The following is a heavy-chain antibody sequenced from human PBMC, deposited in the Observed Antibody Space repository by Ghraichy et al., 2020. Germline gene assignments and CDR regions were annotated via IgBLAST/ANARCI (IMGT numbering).Heavy chain of an antibody. V-gene: IGHV4-4*02. D-gene: IGHD3-3*01. CDR2: IYHSGST. CDR1: GGSISSSNW. J-gene: IGHJ4*02. Sequence: SETLSLTCAVSGGSISSSNWWSWVRQPPGKGLEWIGEIYHSGSTNYNPSLKSRVTISVDKSKNQFSLKLSSVTAADTAVYYCARVTSSITIFGVAPADHFDYWGQGTLVTVSS. CDR3: ARVTSSITIFGVAPADHFDY.